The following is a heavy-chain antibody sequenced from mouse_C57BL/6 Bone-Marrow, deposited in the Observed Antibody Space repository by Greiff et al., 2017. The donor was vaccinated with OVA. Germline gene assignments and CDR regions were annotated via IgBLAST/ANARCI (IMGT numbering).Heavy chain of an antibody. CDR1: GYTFTGYW. CDR2: ILPGSGST. Sequence: QVQLQQSGAELMKPGASVKLSCKATGYTFTGYWIEWVKQRPGHGLEWIGEILPGSGSTNYNEKFKGKATFTADTSSNTAYMQLSSLTTEDSAIYYCARDPHFYYGSSYDFCDYGGQGTTLTVSS. J-gene: IGHJ2*01. CDR3: ARDPHFYYGSSYDFCDY. D-gene: IGHD1-1*01. V-gene: IGHV1-9*01.